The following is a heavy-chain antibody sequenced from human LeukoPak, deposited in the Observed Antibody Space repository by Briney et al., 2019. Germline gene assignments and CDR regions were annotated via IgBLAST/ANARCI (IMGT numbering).Heavy chain of an antibody. CDR2: VSYSGSI. CDR1: GGSISSSSYY. D-gene: IGHD3-10*01. CDR3: ARVVDGSGSYSDY. J-gene: IGHJ4*02. V-gene: IGHV4-39*07. Sequence: SETLSLTCTVSGGSISSSSYYWGWIRQPPGKGLEWIGSVSYSGSIYYNPSLKSRVTISVDTSKNQLSLKLSSVTAADTAVYHCARVVDGSGSYSDYWGQGTLVTVSS.